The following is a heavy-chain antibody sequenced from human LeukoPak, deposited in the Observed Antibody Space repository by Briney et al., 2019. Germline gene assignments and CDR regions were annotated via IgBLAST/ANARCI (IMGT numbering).Heavy chain of an antibody. Sequence: ASVKVSCKASGYIFTRYGISWVRQAPGQGLEWMGWISAHYGNTNYAQKFQGRPTMTTGTSTNTAYMELRSLRPDDTAVYYCARDFFHGHCSGLSCFLLDYWGQGSLVTVSS. J-gene: IGHJ4*02. CDR2: ISAHYGNT. CDR3: ARDFFHGHCSGLSCFLLDY. D-gene: IGHD2-15*01. V-gene: IGHV1-18*01. CDR1: GYIFTRYG.